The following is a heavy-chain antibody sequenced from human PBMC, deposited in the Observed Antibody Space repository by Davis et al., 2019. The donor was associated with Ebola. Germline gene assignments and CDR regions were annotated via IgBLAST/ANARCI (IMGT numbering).Heavy chain of an antibody. D-gene: IGHD6-19*01. CDR1: GFTFSSYW. J-gene: IGHJ5*02. CDR3: VKDSGWAMSP. CDR2: IKPDGSEK. V-gene: IGHV3-7*01. Sequence: PGGSLRLSCAASGFTFSSYWMTWVRQVPGKGLEWVGKIKPDGSEKYYVDSVKGRFTISRDNDKNLLFLEMNSLRVEDTGVYYCVKDSGWAMSPWGQGTLVTVSS.